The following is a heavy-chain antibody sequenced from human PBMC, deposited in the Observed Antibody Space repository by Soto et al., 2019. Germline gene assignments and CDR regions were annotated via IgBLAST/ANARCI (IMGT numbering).Heavy chain of an antibody. J-gene: IGHJ4*02. Sequence: QVQLQQWGAGLLKPSETLSLTCVVYGGSFNNYYWTWIRQPPGKGLEWIGEINYSGSTNYNPSLKSRVAISADTSKNQFSLEVNSVTAADTAVYYCARDKRWSTYDNWGQGTLVTVSS. D-gene: IGHD2-15*01. V-gene: IGHV4-34*02. CDR2: INYSGST. CDR1: GGSFNNYY. CDR3: ARDKRWSTYDN.